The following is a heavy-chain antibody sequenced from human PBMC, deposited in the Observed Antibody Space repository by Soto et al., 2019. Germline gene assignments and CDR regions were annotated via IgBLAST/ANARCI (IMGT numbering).Heavy chain of an antibody. CDR3: ARSYNWNLFHFDY. CDR1: GGSISSYC. V-gene: IGHV4-59*08. D-gene: IGHD1-7*01. CDR2: IYYSGST. Sequence: SETLALTCTVSGGSISSYCWSWIRQPPGKGLDWIGYIYYSGSTNYNPSLKSRVTISLDTSKNQFSLKLSSVTAADTAVYYCARSYNWNLFHFDYWGQGTLVTVSS. J-gene: IGHJ4*02.